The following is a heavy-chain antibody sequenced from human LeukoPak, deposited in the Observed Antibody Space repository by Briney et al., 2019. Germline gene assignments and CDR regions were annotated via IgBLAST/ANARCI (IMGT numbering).Heavy chain of an antibody. D-gene: IGHD3-22*01. V-gene: IGHV3-74*01. CDR1: GFTFDDYG. CDR2: INSDGSIT. CDR3: AREPGGYYDSSGFLDD. J-gene: IGHJ4*02. Sequence: GGSLRLSCAASGFTFDDYGMSWVRQVPGRGLVWVSRINSDGSITDYADSVKGRFTIARDTAQNTLHLQMNSLRVEDTAMYYCAREPGGYYDSSGFLDDWGQGTLVTVSS.